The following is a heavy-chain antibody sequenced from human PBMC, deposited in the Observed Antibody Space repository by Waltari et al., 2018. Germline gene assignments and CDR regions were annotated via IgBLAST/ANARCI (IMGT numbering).Heavy chain of an antibody. J-gene: IGHJ4*02. CDR3: ARGSTGYVRVWDC. CDR2: IKYDGSAT. D-gene: IGHD2-2*01. Sequence: EVQLMESGGGLVQPGGSLSLSCAASGFSFSAYWMTWVRQAPGKGLGWVANIKYDGSATYHVDSVNGRFTISRDNAKNSLYLQMNDVSAEDTAIYYCARGSTGYVRVWDCWGQGTVVTVSS. V-gene: IGHV3-7*03. CDR1: GFSFSAYW.